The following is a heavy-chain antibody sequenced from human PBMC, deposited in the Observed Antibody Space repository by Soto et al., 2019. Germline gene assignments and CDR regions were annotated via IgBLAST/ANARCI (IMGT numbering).Heavy chain of an antibody. Sequence: QVQLQESGPGLVEASQTLSLTCTVSGATISSGGFYWSWIRQRPGKGLEWIGHIYYTGSTYYNPSLNSRVTISVDMSRNHFTLKLRSVTAPDTAKYFSARDDTFYGEPGHGMNDWGQGTTVTVSS. CDR3: ARDDTFYGEPGHGMND. J-gene: IGHJ6*02. V-gene: IGHV4-31*03. D-gene: IGHD4-17*01. CDR2: IYYTGST. CDR1: GATISSGGFY.